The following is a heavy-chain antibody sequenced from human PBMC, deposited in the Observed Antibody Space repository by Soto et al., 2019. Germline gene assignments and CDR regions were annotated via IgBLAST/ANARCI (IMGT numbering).Heavy chain of an antibody. CDR3: AREDIVVVPAAIWAGYGMDF. Sequence: SVKVSCKASGGTFSSYAISWVRQAPGQGLEWMGGIIPIFGTANYAQKFQGRVTITADESTSTAYMELSSLRSEDTAVYYCAREDIVVVPAAIWAGYGMDFWGQGTTVTVSS. V-gene: IGHV1-69*13. CDR2: IIPIFGTA. D-gene: IGHD2-2*02. J-gene: IGHJ6*02. CDR1: GGTFSSYA.